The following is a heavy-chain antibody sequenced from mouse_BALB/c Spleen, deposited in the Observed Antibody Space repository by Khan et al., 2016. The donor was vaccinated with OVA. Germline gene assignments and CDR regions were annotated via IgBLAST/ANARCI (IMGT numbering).Heavy chain of an antibody. V-gene: IGHV1S81*02. D-gene: IGHD2-2*01. CDR1: GYTFNSYY. J-gene: IGHJ3*01. Sequence: VELVESGAELVKPGASVKLSCKASGYTFNSYYMYWVKQRPGQGLEWIGEINPNNGDANFNEKFKNKATLTADKSSNTAFMQLSSLTSEDSAVYYCTRSGYGSFAYWGQGTLVTVSA. CDR3: TRSGYGSFAY. CDR2: INPNNGDA.